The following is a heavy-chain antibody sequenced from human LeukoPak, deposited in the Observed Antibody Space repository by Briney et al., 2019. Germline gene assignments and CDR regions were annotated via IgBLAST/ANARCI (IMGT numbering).Heavy chain of an antibody. V-gene: IGHV3-48*03. Sequence: GGSLRLSCAASGFTFSSYEMNWVRPAPGKGLEWVSYINSSGSTIYYADSVRGRFTISRDNPKNSLYLQMNSLRAEDTAVYYCEGERGPPSRVGYWGQGTLVTVSS. CDR1: GFTFSSYE. J-gene: IGHJ4*02. CDR3: EGERGPPSRVGY. CDR2: INSSGSTI. D-gene: IGHD1-26*01.